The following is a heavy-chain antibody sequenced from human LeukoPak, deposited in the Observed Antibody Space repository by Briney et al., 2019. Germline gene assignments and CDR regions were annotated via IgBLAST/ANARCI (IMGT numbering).Heavy chain of an antibody. Sequence: ASVKVSCKASGYTFTSYYMHWVRQAPGQGLEWMGIINPSGGSTSYAQKFQGRVTMTRDTSTSTVYMELSSLRSEDTAVYYCARGRLTIFGVVTPIVWFDPWGQGTLVTVSS. CDR3: ARGRLTIFGVVTPIVWFDP. CDR2: INPSGGST. V-gene: IGHV1-46*01. D-gene: IGHD3-3*01. CDR1: GYTFTSYY. J-gene: IGHJ5*02.